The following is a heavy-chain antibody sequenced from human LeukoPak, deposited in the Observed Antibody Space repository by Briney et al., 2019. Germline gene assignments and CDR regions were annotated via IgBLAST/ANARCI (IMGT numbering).Heavy chain of an antibody. CDR3: ARDPNVWFGELPDY. Sequence: ASVKVSCKASGGTFSSYAISWVRQAPGQGLGWMGWISAYNGNTNYAQKLQGRVTMTTDTSTSTAYMDLGSLRSDDTAVYYCARDPNVWFGELPDYWGQGTLVTVSS. J-gene: IGHJ4*02. D-gene: IGHD3-10*01. CDR2: ISAYNGNT. V-gene: IGHV1-18*01. CDR1: GGTFSSYA.